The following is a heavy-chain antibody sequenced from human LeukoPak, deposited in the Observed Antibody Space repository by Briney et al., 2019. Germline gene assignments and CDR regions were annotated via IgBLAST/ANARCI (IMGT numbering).Heavy chain of an antibody. CDR1: GFTVISNY. V-gene: IGHV3-66*01. CDR2: IYSGGST. D-gene: IGHD3-22*01. Sequence: GGSLRLSCEASGFTVISNYMSWVRQAPGKGLEWVSVIYSGGSTYYADSVKGRFTISRDNSKNTLYLQMNSLRAEDTAVYYCASARDYYDSTYLDYWGQGTLVTVSS. J-gene: IGHJ4*02. CDR3: ASARDYYDSTYLDY.